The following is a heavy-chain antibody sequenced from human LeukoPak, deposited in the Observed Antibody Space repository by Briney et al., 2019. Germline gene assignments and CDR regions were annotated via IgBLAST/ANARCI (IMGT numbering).Heavy chain of an antibody. CDR3: ARQRALRWLPYFDY. CDR2: INHSGST. J-gene: IGHJ4*02. D-gene: IGHD5-24*01. V-gene: IGHV4-34*01. CDR1: GGSFSGYY. Sequence: PSETLSLTCAVYGGSFSGYYWSWIRQPPGKGLEWIGEINHSGSTNYNPSLKSRVTISVDTSKNQFSLKLSSVTAADSAVYYCARQRALRWLPYFDYWGQGTLVTVSS.